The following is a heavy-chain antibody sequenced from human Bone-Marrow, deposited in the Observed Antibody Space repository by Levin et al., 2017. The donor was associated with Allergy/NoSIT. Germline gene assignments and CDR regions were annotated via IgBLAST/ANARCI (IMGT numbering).Heavy chain of an antibody. CDR3: ARVVRRAGSWPDY. J-gene: IGHJ4*02. V-gene: IGHV4-31*03. CDR2: IYYSGST. D-gene: IGHD6-13*01. CDR1: GGSISSGGYY. Sequence: TSETLSLTCTVSGGSISSGGYYWSWIRQHPGKGLEWIGYIYYSGSTYYNPSLKSRVTISVDTSKNQFSLKLSSVTAADTAVYYCARVVRRAGSWPDYWGQGTLVTVSS.